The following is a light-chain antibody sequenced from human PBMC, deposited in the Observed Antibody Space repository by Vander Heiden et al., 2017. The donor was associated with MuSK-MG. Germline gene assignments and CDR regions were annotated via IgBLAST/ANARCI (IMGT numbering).Light chain of an antibody. Sequence: DIQMTQSPSSLSASVGDRVTITCRAGQSISDALNWYQQKPGKAPNLLIYDASSLQTGVPSRFSGSGSGTDFTLTISRLQPEDFATYYCQQNDNIPLTFGGGTKVEIK. CDR2: DAS. CDR1: QSISDA. CDR3: QQNDNIPLT. V-gene: IGKV1-39*01. J-gene: IGKJ4*01.